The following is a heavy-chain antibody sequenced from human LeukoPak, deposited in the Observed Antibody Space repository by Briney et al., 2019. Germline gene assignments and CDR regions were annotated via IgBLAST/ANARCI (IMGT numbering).Heavy chain of an antibody. CDR2: INPNSGGT. D-gene: IGHD5/OR15-5a*01. Sequence: ASVKVSCKASGYTFTGYYMHWVRQAPGQGLEWMGWINPNSGGTNYAQKFQGRVTMTRDTSTSIVYMELNSLRSEDTAVYYCARGDHVRIYAESSFDIWGQGTMVTVSS. V-gene: IGHV1-2*02. J-gene: IGHJ3*02. CDR3: ARGDHVRIYAESSFDI. CDR1: GYTFTGYY.